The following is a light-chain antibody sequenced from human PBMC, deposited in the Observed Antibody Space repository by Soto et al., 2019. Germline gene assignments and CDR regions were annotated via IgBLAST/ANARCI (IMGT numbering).Light chain of an antibody. CDR3: QQYNSYLWT. CDR1: QSVSSSY. J-gene: IGKJ1*01. Sequence: EIVLTQSPGTLSLSPGERATLSCRASQSVSSSYLAWYQQKPGQAPRLLIYDASNRATGIPVRFSGSGSGTEFTLTISSLQPDDFATYYCQQYNSYLWTFGQGTKVDI. CDR2: DAS. V-gene: IGKV3-20*01.